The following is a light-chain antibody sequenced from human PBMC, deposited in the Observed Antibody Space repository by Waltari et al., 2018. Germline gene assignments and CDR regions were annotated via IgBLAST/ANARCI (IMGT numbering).Light chain of an antibody. CDR1: SSDVGGYNY. Sequence: QSALTQPPSASGSPGQPVTISCTGTSSDVGGYNYVSWSQQHPGKAPKLIIYEVTKRPSGVPDRFSGSKSGNTASLTVSGLQADDEADYYCNSYAGRNRLGVFGGGTKVTVL. CDR3: NSYAGRNRLGV. V-gene: IGLV2-8*01. CDR2: EVT. J-gene: IGLJ2*01.